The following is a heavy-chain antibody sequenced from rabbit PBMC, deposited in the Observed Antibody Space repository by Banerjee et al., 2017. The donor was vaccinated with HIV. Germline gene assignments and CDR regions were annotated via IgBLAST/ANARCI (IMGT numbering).Heavy chain of an antibody. CDR1: GFSFSSSYY. J-gene: IGHJ4*01. D-gene: IGHD4-2*01. CDR2: IYAGSSGST. Sequence: QEQLVESGGGLVQPGGSLKLSCTASGFSFSSSYYMCWVRQAPGKGLEWIACIYAGSSGSTYYPSWAKGRFTISKTSSTTVTLQMTSLTAADTATYFCARGGVGGSSYLNLWGPGTLVTVS. V-gene: IGHV1S45*01. CDR3: ARGGVGGSSYLNL.